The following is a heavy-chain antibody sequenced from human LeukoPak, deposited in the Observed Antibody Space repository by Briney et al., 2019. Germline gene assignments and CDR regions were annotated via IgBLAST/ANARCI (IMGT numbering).Heavy chain of an antibody. J-gene: IGHJ6*02. CDR1: GGSFSGYY. CDR3: ARGRSPRSHYYYYGMDV. V-gene: IGHV4-34*01. CDR2: INHSGST. Sequence: PSETLSLTCAVYGGSFSGYYWSWIRQPPGKGLEWIGEINHSGSTNYNPSLKSRVTISVDTSKNQFSLKLSSVTAADTAVYYCARGRSPRSHYYYYGMDVWGQGTTVTVCS.